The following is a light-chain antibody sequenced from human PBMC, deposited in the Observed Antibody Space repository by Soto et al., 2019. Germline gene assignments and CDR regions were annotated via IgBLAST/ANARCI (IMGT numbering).Light chain of an antibody. V-gene: IGLV2-14*01. CDR3: SSYTSSSHVV. CDR1: SSDVGGYNY. J-gene: IGLJ2*01. CDR2: DVS. Sequence: QSALTQPGSVSGSPGQSITISCTGTSSDVGGYNYVSWYQQHPGKAPKLMIYDVSNRPSGVSNRFSGSKSGNTASLTISGLQAEDEADYYCSSYTSSSHVVFGGGTKVTVL.